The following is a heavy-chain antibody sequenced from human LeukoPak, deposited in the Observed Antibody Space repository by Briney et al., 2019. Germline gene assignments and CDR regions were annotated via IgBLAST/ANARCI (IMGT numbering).Heavy chain of an antibody. D-gene: IGHD3-22*01. J-gene: IGHJ4*02. CDR2: INHSGST. Sequence: SETLSLTCTVSGGSISSYYWSWIRQPPGKGLEWIGEINHSGSTNYNPSLKSRVTISVDTSKNQFSLKLSSVTAADTAVYYCARGLRQWLFSPPGYWGQGTPVTVSS. CDR3: ARGLRQWLFSPPGY. CDR1: GGSISSYY. V-gene: IGHV4-34*01.